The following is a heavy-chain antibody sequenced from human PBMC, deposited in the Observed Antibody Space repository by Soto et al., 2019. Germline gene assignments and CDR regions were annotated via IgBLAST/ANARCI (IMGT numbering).Heavy chain of an antibody. V-gene: IGHV4-31*03. CDR1: GASINSEGYS. D-gene: IGHD4-17*01. CDR3: ARTTAVPNTLRSRYFFDY. J-gene: IGHJ4*02. Sequence: SETLSLTCSVSGASINSEGYSWTWIRQHPGKGLEWIGFIFYSGSTSYNPSLKSRLTISIDTSKNQFSLKLNSVTAADTAVYYCARTTAVPNTLRSRYFFDYWGQGTLVTVSS. CDR2: IFYSGST.